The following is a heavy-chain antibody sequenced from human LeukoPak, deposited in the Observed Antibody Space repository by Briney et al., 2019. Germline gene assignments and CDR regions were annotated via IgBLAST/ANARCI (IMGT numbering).Heavy chain of an antibody. V-gene: IGHV4-4*02. J-gene: IGHJ4*02. Sequence: PSGTLSLTCAVSGGSISSSNWWSWVRQPPGKGLEWIGEIYHSGSTNYNPSLKSRVTISVDTSKNQFSLKLSSVTAADTAVYYCARYRIAVAVRYFDYWGQGTLVTVSS. CDR2: IYHSGST. D-gene: IGHD6-19*01. CDR3: ARYRIAVAVRYFDY. CDR1: GGSISSSNW.